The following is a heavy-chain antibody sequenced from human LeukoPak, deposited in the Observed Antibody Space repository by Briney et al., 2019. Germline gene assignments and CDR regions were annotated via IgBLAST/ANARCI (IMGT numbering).Heavy chain of an antibody. CDR1: GDSISRSTYY. Sequence: SETLSLTCTVSGDSISRSTYYWAWIRQPPGKGLEWIGSVYDGRSPYFNSSLESRATISVDTSKNHFSPKMSSVTAADTAVYYCARSSGTGTFSYWGQGTLVTVSS. CDR2: VYDGRSP. J-gene: IGHJ4*02. V-gene: IGHV4-39*02. CDR3: ARSSGTGTFSY. D-gene: IGHD6-25*01.